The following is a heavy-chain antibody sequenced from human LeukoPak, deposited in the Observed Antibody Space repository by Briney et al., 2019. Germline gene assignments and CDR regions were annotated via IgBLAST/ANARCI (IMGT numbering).Heavy chain of an antibody. D-gene: IGHD5-18*01. J-gene: IGHJ4*02. Sequence: PGGSLRLSCAASGFTFSSFGMHWVRQAPGKGLEWVAGIWYDGSNKFYADSMKGRFTISRDNSKNTLYLQINSLRAEDTAVYYCAKSREQPWNFDSWGQGTLVTVSS. CDR1: GFTFSSFG. CDR2: IWYDGSNK. V-gene: IGHV3-33*06. CDR3: AKSREQPWNFDS.